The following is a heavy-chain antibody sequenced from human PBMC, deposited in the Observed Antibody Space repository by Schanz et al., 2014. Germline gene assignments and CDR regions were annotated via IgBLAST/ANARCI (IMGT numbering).Heavy chain of an antibody. CDR1: GGSIRSGTYY. CDR2: VFPNGIT. J-gene: IGHJ2*01. D-gene: IGHD1-1*01. V-gene: IGHV4-61*02. CDR3: ARDTTWRLDL. Sequence: QVQLQESGPGLVKPSQTLSLTCTVSGGSIRSGTYYWSWIRQPAGKALEWVGRVFPNGITNYNPSLKRRAPISLDTPKTQFSLTLTSLTAADTAVYYCARDTTWRLDLWGRGTLVTVSS.